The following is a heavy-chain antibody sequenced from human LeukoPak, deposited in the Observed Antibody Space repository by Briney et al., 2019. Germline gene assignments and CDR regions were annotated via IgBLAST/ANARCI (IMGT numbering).Heavy chain of an antibody. CDR1: GGSISSGGYY. Sequence: PSETLSLTCTVSGGSISSGGYYWSWIRQHPGKGLEWIGYIYYSGSTYYNPSLKSRVTISVDTSKNQFSLKLSSVTAADTAVYYCAREHYYDSSGYYLNWFDPWGQGTLVTVSS. V-gene: IGHV4-31*03. J-gene: IGHJ5*02. CDR2: IYYSGST. D-gene: IGHD3-22*01. CDR3: AREHYYDSSGYYLNWFDP.